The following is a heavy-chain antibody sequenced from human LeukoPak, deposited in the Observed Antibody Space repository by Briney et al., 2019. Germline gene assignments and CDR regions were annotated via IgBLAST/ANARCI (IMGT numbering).Heavy chain of an antibody. CDR3: ASFGLQSYYFDY. Sequence: SETLSLTCAVYGGSISSSSYYWGWIRQPPGKGLEWIGSIYYSGSTYYNPSLKSRVTISVDTSKNQFSLKLSSVTAADTAVYYCASFGLQSYYFDYWGQGTLVTVSS. J-gene: IGHJ4*02. CDR1: GGSISSSSYY. CDR2: IYYSGST. V-gene: IGHV4-39*07. D-gene: IGHD5-24*01.